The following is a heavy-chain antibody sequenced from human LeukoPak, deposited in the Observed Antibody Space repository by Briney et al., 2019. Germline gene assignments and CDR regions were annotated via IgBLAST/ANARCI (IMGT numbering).Heavy chain of an antibody. J-gene: IGHJ6*03. D-gene: IGHD3-10*01. CDR3: ARESMVRGVIPPLDYYYYYMDV. V-gene: IGHV1-24*01. Sequence: ASVKVSCKVSGYTLTELSMHWVRQAPGKGLEWMGGFDPEDGETIYAQKFQGRVTMTEDTSTDTAYMELNSLRSDDTAVYYCARESMVRGVIPPLDYYYYYMDVWGKGTTVTVSS. CDR2: FDPEDGET. CDR1: GYTLTELS.